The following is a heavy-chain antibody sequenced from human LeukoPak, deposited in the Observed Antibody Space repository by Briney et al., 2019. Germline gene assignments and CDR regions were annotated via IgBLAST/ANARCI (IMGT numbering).Heavy chain of an antibody. Sequence: ASAKVSCKASGYTFIDYWIHWVRQAPGQGLEWMGRIDLNTGDTTSAQKFQGRVTMTRDTSSRTTYMDLSGLGADDTAVYYCARDSPHQRFDYWGQGTLVTVSS. J-gene: IGHJ4*02. CDR3: ARDSPHQRFDY. CDR2: IDLNTGDT. V-gene: IGHV1-2*02. CDR1: GYTFIDYW.